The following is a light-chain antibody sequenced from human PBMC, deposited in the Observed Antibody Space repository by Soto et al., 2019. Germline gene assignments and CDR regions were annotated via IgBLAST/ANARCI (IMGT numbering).Light chain of an antibody. CDR3: QQANSFPLT. V-gene: IGKV1-5*01. CDR2: DAS. Sequence: DMQLTQSPSTLTASVGDTVTVTCRASESISGWLAWYQQKPGKAPKLLIYDASALPRGGPSRFSGSGSGTDFTLTISSLQPEDFATHYCQQANSFPLTFGGGTKVDNK. J-gene: IGKJ4*01. CDR1: ESISGW.